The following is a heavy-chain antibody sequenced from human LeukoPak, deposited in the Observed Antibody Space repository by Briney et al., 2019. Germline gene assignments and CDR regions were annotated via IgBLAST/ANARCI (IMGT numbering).Heavy chain of an antibody. CDR2: FDPEDGET. J-gene: IGHJ4*02. CDR1: GYTLTELS. CDR3: ATVGWDSSGWYPDY. D-gene: IGHD6-19*01. Sequence: ASVKVSCKVSGYTLTELSMHWVRQAPGKGLEWMGGFDPEDGETIYAQKFQGRVTMTEDTSTDTAYMELSSLRSEDTAVYYCATVGWDSSGWYPDYWGQGTLVTVSS. V-gene: IGHV1-24*01.